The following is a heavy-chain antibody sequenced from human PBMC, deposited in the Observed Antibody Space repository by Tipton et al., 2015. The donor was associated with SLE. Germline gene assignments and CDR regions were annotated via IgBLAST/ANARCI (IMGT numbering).Heavy chain of an antibody. CDR1: RLSISNNW. J-gene: IGHJ5*02. V-gene: IGHV3-7*01. CDR2: INQDGSEQ. CDR3: AAAEYSSSSGWFDP. D-gene: IGHD6-6*01. Sequence: SLRLSCAASRLSISNNWMSWVRQAPGKGLEWVAHINQDGSEQYYVDSVKGRFTIYRDNAKSSLYLQMNSLRAEDTAVYYCAAAEYSSSSGWFDPWGQGTLVTVSS.